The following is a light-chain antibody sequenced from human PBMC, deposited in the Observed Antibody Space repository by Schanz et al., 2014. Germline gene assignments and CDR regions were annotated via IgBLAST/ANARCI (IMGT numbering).Light chain of an antibody. J-gene: IGLJ3*02. V-gene: IGLV1-44*01. CDR1: SSNIGSNV. CDR3: QTYDISQTGLWL. Sequence: QSVLTQPPSASGTPGQRVTISCSGSSSNIGSNVVNWFRQLPGTAPKLLIYSDNQRPSGVPDRFSGSKSGSSASLAITGLQTEDEASYYCQTYDISQTGLWLFGGGTKLTVL. CDR2: SDN.